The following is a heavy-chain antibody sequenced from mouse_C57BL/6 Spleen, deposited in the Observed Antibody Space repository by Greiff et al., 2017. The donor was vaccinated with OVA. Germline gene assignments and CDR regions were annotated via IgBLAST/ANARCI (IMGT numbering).Heavy chain of an antibody. J-gene: IGHJ1*03. CDR3: ARSGSSYWYFDV. V-gene: IGHV1-82*01. Sequence: VKLVESGPELVKPGASVKISCKASGYAFSSSWMNWVKQRPGKGLEWIGRIYPGDGDTNYNGKFKGKATLTADKSSSTAYMQLSSLTSEDSAVYCCARSGSSYWYFDVWGTGTTVTVSS. CDR2: IYPGDGDT. CDR1: GYAFSSSW. D-gene: IGHD1-1*01.